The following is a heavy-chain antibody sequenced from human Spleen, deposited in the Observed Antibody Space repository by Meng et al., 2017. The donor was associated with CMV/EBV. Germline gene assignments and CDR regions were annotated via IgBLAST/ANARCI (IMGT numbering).Heavy chain of an antibody. Sequence: SETLSLTCAVYGGSFSDYYWTWIRQPPGKGLQWIGEINDSGSTNYKWSLKSRVTISVDTSKKQFSLKLSSVTAADTAVYYCARCVYYDILSVHKGGGMDVWGQGTTVTVSS. D-gene: IGHD3-9*01. CDR1: GGSFSDYY. CDR3: ARCVYYDILSVHKGGGMDV. J-gene: IGHJ6*02. CDR2: INDSGST. V-gene: IGHV4-34*01.